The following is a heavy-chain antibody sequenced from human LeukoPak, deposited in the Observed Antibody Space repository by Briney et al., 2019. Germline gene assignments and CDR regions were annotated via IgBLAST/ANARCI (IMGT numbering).Heavy chain of an antibody. CDR1: GGSISSYF. D-gene: IGHD2-15*01. Sequence: SETLSLTCTVSGGSISSYFWSWLRQPPGKGLEWIGYIYYSGSTNYNPSLKSRVTISVDTSKNQLSLKLSSVIAAGTAVYYCARVLCSAGSCYPLNWGQGTLVTVSS. CDR3: ARVLCSAGSCYPLN. J-gene: IGHJ4*02. V-gene: IGHV4-59*01. CDR2: IYYSGST.